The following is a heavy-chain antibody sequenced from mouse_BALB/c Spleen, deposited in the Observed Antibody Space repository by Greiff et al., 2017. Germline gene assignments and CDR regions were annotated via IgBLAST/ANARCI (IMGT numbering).Heavy chain of an antibody. CDR3: ARDRVGLYYFDY. Sequence: DVKLVESGGGLVQPGGSLKLSCAASGFTFSSYGMSWVRQTPDKRLELVATINSNGGSTYYPDSVKGRFTISRDNAKNTLYLQMSSLKSEDTAMYYCARDRVGLYYFDYWGQGTTLTVSS. CDR1: GFTFSSYG. D-gene: IGHD1-1*02. J-gene: IGHJ2*01. CDR2: INSNGGST. V-gene: IGHV5-6-3*01.